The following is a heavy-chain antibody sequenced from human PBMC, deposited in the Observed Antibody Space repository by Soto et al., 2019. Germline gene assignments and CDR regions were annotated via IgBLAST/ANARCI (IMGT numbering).Heavy chain of an antibody. CDR2: IYYSGFT. CDR1: GASISTGDYY. CDR3: ARGVPVFGLVSRSWLDH. D-gene: IGHD3-3*01. V-gene: IGHV4-30-4*01. Sequence: QVLLQESGPGLVRPSETLSLSCTVSGASISTGDYYWSWVRQPPGKGLEWIGYIYYSGFTYYNPSLKSRVTISMDTSKTQFSLKLTSVTAADTAVYFCARGVPVFGLVSRSWLDHWGQGTLVTVSS. J-gene: IGHJ5*02.